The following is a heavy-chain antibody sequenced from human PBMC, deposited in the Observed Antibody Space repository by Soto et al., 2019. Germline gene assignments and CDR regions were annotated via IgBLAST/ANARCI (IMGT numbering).Heavy chain of an antibody. V-gene: IGHV1-69*13. D-gene: IGHD3-16*01. CDR2: IIPIFGTA. CDR3: ARMETFGSLNGFDP. J-gene: IGHJ5*02. CDR1: GGGNSSNA. Sequence: VKLTCEACGGGNSSNAISWVRQDPGQGLEWMGGIIPIFGTANYAQKFQGRVTITADESTSTAYMELSSLRSEDTAVYYCARMETFGSLNGFDPWGQGPLVTVSS.